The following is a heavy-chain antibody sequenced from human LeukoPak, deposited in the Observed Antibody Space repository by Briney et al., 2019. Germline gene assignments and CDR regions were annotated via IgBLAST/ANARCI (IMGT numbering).Heavy chain of an antibody. CDR3: ARDRSSSGWYDY. CDR1: TLTFSSYS. V-gene: IGHV3-48*04. CDR2: ISSSGSTI. J-gene: IGHJ4*02. Sequence: PGGSLRLSCAASTLTFSSYSMNWVRQAPGKGLEWVSYISSSGSTIYYADSVKGRFTISRDNAKNSLYLQMNSLRAEDTAVYYCARDRSSSGWYDYWGQGTLVTVSS. D-gene: IGHD6-19*01.